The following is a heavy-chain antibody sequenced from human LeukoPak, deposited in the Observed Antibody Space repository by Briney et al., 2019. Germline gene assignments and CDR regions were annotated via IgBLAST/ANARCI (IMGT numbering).Heavy chain of an antibody. Sequence: SETLSLTCTVSSGSISNYYWSWIRQPPGKGLEWIGYIYYSGSTNYNPSLKSRVTISIDTSKNQFSLKLSSVTAADTAVYYCARRDYGSKVDYWGQGTLVTVSS. CDR3: ARRDYGSKVDY. J-gene: IGHJ4*02. CDR1: SGSISNYY. CDR2: IYYSGST. D-gene: IGHD4-17*01. V-gene: IGHV4-59*08.